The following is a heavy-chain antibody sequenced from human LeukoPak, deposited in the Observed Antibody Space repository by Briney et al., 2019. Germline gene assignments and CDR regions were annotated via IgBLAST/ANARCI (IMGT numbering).Heavy chain of an antibody. V-gene: IGHV4-34*01. CDR1: GGSFSGYY. Sequence: SETLSLTCAVYGGSFSGYYWSWIRQPPGKGLEWIGEINHSGSTDYNPSLKSRVTISVDTSKNQFSLKLSSVTAADTAVYFCAREDGMGELLDYFDYWGQGTLVTASS. CDR2: INHSGST. CDR3: AREDGMGELLDYFDY. J-gene: IGHJ4*02. D-gene: IGHD1-26*01.